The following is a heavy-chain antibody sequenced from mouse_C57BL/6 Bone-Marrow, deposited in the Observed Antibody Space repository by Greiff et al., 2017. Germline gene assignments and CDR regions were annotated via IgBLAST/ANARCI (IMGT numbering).Heavy chain of an antibody. D-gene: IGHD1-2*01. CDR1: GFNIKDDY. V-gene: IGHV14-4*01. CDR3: TGGRLRGVSY. J-gene: IGHJ2*01. Sequence: PLQQSGAELVRPGASVKLSCTASGFNIKDDYMHWVKQRPEQGLEWIGWIDPENGDTEYASKFQGKATITADTSSNTAYLQLSSLTSEDTAVYYCTGGRLRGVSYWGQGTTLTVSS. CDR2: IDPENGDT.